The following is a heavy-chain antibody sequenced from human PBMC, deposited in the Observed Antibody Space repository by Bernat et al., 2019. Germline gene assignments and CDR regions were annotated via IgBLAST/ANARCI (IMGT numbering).Heavy chain of an antibody. J-gene: IGHJ4*02. V-gene: IGHV3-48*03. CDR1: GFTFRSYE. CDR2: ISSSVSTL. CDR3: AREALSGQWLVPDFDY. Sequence: EVQLVESGGGLVQPGGSLRLSCAASGFTFRSYEMNWVRQAPGKGLEWVAYISSSVSTLYYADSVKGRFTIYRDNAKNSLYLQMNSLGAEDTAVYYCAREALSGQWLVPDFDYWGQGTLVTVSS. D-gene: IGHD6-19*01.